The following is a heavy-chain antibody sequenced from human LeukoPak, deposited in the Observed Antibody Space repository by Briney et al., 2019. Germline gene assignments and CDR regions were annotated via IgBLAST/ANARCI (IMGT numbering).Heavy chain of an antibody. Sequence: AVKVSCKASGGTFSSYAISWVRQAPGQGLEWMGGIIPIFGTANYAQKFQGRVTITADESTSTAYMELSSLRSEDTAVYYCARGYYDILTGRYNWFDPWGQGTLVTVSS. J-gene: IGHJ5*02. V-gene: IGHV1-69*13. CDR3: ARGYYDILTGRYNWFDP. CDR2: IIPIFGTA. D-gene: IGHD3-9*01. CDR1: GGTFSSYA.